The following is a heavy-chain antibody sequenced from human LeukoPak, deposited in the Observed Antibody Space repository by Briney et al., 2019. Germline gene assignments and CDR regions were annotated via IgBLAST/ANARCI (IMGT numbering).Heavy chain of an antibody. Sequence: PSETLSLTCAVYGGSFSGYYWSWIRQPPGKGLEWIGEIIDSGSTKYNSSLKSRVTISVDTSKNLFSLNLTSVTAADTAIYYCASVRGGSYYGFEDYWGQGTLVTVSS. J-gene: IGHJ4*02. CDR3: ASVRGGSYYGFEDY. CDR2: IIDSGST. CDR1: GGSFSGYY. V-gene: IGHV4-34*12. D-gene: IGHD1-26*01.